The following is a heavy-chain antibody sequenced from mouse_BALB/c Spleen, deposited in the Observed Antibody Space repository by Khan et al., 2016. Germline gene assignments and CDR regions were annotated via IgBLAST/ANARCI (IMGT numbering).Heavy chain of an antibody. J-gene: IGHJ2*01. CDR2: IHYSGST. Sequence: VQLKESGPDLVKPSQSVSLTCTVTGYSITSHYSWHWIRHFPGNKVQWMGYIHYSGSTIYNPSLKSRSSVTRDTSKNQFFLQLNSVTTEDTATCYCATSSSGYLYYFDYWGQGTTLTVSS. CDR1: GYSITSHYS. V-gene: IGHV3-1*02. CDR3: ATSSSGYLYYFDY. D-gene: IGHD3-1*01.